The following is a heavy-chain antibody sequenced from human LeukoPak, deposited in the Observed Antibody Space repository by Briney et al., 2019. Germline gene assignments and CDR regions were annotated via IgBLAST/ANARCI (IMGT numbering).Heavy chain of an antibody. CDR3: ARDRQAWYTHFDY. V-gene: IGHV3-30-3*01. J-gene: IGHJ4*02. Sequence: PGRSLRLSCAASGFTFSSYAMHWVRQAPGKGLEWVAVISYDGSNKYYADSVKGRFTISRDNSKNTLYLQMNSLRAEDTAAYYCARDRQAWYTHFDYWGQGTLVTVSS. CDR2: ISYDGSNK. D-gene: IGHD1-14*01. CDR1: GFTFSSYA.